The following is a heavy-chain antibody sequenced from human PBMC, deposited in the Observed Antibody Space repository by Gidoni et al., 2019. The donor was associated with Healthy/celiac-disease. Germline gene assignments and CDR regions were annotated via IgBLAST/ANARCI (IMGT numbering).Heavy chain of an antibody. CDR3: ARAYSSGWYAGYDFDY. V-gene: IGHV1-69*04. J-gene: IGHJ4*02. D-gene: IGHD6-19*01. CDR2: IIPILGIA. CDR1: GGTFSSYA. Sequence: QVQLVQSGAEVKKPGSSVKVSCKASGGTFSSYAISWVRQAPGQGLEWMGRIIPILGIANYAQKFQGRVTITADKSTSTAYMELSSLRSEDTAVYYCARAYSSGWYAGYDFDYWGQGTLVTVSS.